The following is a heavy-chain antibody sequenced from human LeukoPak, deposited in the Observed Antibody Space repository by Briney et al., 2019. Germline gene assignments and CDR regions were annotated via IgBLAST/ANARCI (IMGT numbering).Heavy chain of an antibody. J-gene: IGHJ4*02. CDR2: IYTSGST. CDR3: ARDHYYGSGSYYRQYYFGY. D-gene: IGHD3-10*01. Sequence: PSQTLSLTCAVSGGSISSGSYYWSWLRQPAGQGLEWIGRIYTSGSTNYNPSLKSRVTISVDTSKNQFSLKLSSVTAADTAVYYCARDHYYGSGSYYRQYYFGYWGQGTLVTVSS. V-gene: IGHV4-61*02. CDR1: GGSISSGSYY.